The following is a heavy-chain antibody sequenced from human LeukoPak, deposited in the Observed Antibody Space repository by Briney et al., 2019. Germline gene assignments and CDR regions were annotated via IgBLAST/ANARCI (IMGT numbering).Heavy chain of an antibody. J-gene: IGHJ4*02. CDR2: ISYDGSNK. CDR1: GFTFSSYG. Sequence: GGSLRLSCAASGFTFSSYGMHWVRQAPGKGLEWVAVISYDGSNKYYADSVKGRFTISRDNSKNTLYLQMNSLRAEDTAVYYCARHLYDFWSGYYIYWGQGTLVTVSS. D-gene: IGHD3-3*01. V-gene: IGHV3-30*03. CDR3: ARHLYDFWSGYYIY.